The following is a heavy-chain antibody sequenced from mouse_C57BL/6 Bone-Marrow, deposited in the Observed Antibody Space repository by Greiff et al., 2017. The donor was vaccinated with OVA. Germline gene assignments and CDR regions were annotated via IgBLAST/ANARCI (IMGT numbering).Heavy chain of an antibody. V-gene: IGHV1-69*01. CDR1: GYTFTSYW. D-gene: IGHD1-1*01. CDR3: ARSGPNSYITTVVAHWYFDV. CDR2: IDPSDSYT. Sequence: QVQLKQPGAELVMPGASVKLSCKASGYTFTSYWMHWVKQRPGQGLEWIGEIDPSDSYTNYNQKFKGKSTLTVDKSSSTAYMQLSSLTSEDSAVYYCARSGPNSYITTVVAHWYFDVWGTGTTVTVSS. J-gene: IGHJ1*03.